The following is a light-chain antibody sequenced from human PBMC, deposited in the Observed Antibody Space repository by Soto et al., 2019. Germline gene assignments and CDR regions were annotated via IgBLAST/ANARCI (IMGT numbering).Light chain of an antibody. V-gene: IGLV2-14*01. CDR1: SSDVGGYNY. Sequence: QSALTQPASVSGSPGHSITISCTGTSSDVGGYNYVSWYQQHPGKAPKLMIYDVSNRPSGVSNRFSGSKSGNTASLTISGLQAEDEADYYCSSYTSSSTLYVFGTETKLTVL. CDR2: DVS. CDR3: SSYTSSSTLYV. J-gene: IGLJ1*01.